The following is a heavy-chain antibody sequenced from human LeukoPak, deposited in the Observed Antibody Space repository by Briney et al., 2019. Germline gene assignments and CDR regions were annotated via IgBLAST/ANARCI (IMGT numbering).Heavy chain of an antibody. CDR3: ARANKLDY. V-gene: IGHV3-74*01. CDR2: IKTDGSST. D-gene: IGHD2/OR15-2a*01. J-gene: IGHJ4*02. CDR1: GFTFTSSW. Sequence: GGSLRLSCAASGFTFTSSWMYWVRHAPGKGLAWVSRIKTDGSSTHYADSVKGRFTISRDNAKNTVYLEMNSLRAEDTAVYYCARANKLDYWGQGTLVTVSS.